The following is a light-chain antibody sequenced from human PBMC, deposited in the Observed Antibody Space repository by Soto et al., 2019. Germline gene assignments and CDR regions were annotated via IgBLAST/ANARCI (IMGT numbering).Light chain of an antibody. CDR3: SSYTSDYNIV. CDR1: RSDIGGHNF. J-gene: IGLJ1*01. V-gene: IGLV2-14*01. CDR2: EVT. Sequence: QSALTQPASVSGSPGQSITISCTGSRSDIGGHNFVSWYQQLPGEAPKLMIYEVTNRPSGISNRFAGSKSGNTASLTISGLQPEDEADYFCSSYTSDYNIVFGTATKLTVL.